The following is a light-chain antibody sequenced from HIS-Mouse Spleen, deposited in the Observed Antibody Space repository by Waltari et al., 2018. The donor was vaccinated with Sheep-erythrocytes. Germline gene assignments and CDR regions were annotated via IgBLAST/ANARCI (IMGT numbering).Light chain of an antibody. V-gene: IGLV2-11*01. CDR2: DVS. CDR1: RSDGCGYNY. Sequence: QSALTQPRSVSGAPGQSVTIPCTGTRSDGCGYNYVSRYQQHPGKAPKLMIYDVSKRPSGVPDRFSGSKSGNTASLTISGLQAEDEADYYCCSYAGSYNHVFATGTKVTVL. CDR3: CSYAGSYNHV. J-gene: IGLJ1*01.